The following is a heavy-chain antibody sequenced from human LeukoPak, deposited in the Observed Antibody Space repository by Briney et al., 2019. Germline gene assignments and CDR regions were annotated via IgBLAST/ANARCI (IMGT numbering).Heavy chain of an antibody. CDR2: IIPIFHRT. CDR3: ARDIPGSSGYFNDAFDI. V-gene: IGHV1-69*05. D-gene: IGHD3-22*01. Sequence: SVKVSCKASRGTIINYAINWVRQAPGQGLEWMGRIIPIFHRTNYAQKFQGRLTITTDESTRTAYMELSSLRSEDTAEYYCARDIPGSSGYFNDAFDIWGQGTMVTVSS. CDR1: RGTIINYA. J-gene: IGHJ3*02.